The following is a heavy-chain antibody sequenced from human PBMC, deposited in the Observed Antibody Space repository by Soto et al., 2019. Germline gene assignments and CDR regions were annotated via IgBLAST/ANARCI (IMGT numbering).Heavy chain of an antibody. J-gene: IGHJ4*02. Sequence: QVQLVESGGGVGQPGRSLRLSCAASGFTFSSYGMHWVGQAPGKGLEWVAVIWYDGSNKYYADSVKGRFTISRDNSKNTLYLQMNSLRAEATAVYYCARDRVGQLDYWGLGTLVTVSS. D-gene: IGHD6-6*01. V-gene: IGHV3-33*01. CDR3: ARDRVGQLDY. CDR1: GFTFSSYG. CDR2: IWYDGSNK.